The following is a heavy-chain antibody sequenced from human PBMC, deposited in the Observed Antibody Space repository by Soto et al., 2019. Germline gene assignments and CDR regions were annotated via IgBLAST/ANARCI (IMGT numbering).Heavy chain of an antibody. V-gene: IGHV1-69*13. D-gene: IGHD6-19*01. CDR1: GGTFSSYA. CDR3: ARESGLAVAGPYYFDY. J-gene: IGHJ4*02. Sequence: ASVKVSCKASGGTFSSYAISWVRQAPGQGLEWMGGIIPIFGTANYAQKFQGRVTITANESTSTAYMELSSLRSEDTAVYYCARESGLAVAGPYYFDYWGQGTLVTSPQ. CDR2: IIPIFGTA.